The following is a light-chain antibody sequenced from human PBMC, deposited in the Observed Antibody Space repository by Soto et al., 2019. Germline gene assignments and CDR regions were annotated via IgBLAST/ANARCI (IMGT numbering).Light chain of an antibody. J-gene: IGLJ2*01. V-gene: IGLV1-51*01. CDR2: DNN. Sequence: QSVLTQPPSVSAAPGQKVTISCSGSSSNIGDNYVSWYQQFPGTAPKLLIYDNNERRSGIPDRFSGSKSDTSATLGITGLQPGDEADYYCGTWDSSMRVVVFGGGTKVTVL. CDR3: GTWDSSMRVVV. CDR1: SSNIGDNY.